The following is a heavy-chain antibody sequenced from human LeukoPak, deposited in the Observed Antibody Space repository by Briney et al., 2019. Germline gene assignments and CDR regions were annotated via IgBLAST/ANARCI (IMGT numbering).Heavy chain of an antibody. CDR2: IYYSGST. V-gene: IGHV4-59*01. D-gene: IGHD6-13*01. Sequence: SETLSLTCTVSGGSISSYYWSWIRQPPGKGLEWIGYIYYSGSTNYNPSLKSRVTISVDTSKNQFSLKLSSVTAADTAVYYCARDHSSLGQLDPTHFDYWGQGTLVTVSS. CDR3: ARDHSSLGQLDPTHFDY. CDR1: GGSISSYY. J-gene: IGHJ4*02.